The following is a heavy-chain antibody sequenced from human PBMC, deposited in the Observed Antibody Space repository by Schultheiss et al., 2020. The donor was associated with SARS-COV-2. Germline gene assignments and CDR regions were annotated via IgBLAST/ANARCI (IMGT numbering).Heavy chain of an antibody. CDR1: GFTFSSYS. D-gene: IGHD2-2*01. CDR2: ISSSSSYI. Sequence: GGSLRLSCAASGFTFSSYSMNWVRQAPGKGLEWVSSISSSSSYIYYADSVKGRFTISRDNAKNSLYLQMNSLRDEDTAVYYCASSRRYYFDSWGQGTLVTVSS. V-gene: IGHV3-21*01. CDR3: ASSRRYYFDS. J-gene: IGHJ4*02.